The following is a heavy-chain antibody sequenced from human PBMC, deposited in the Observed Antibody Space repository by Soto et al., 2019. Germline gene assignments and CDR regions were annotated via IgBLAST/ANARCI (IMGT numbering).Heavy chain of an antibody. J-gene: IGHJ6*02. D-gene: IGHD2-15*01. CDR3: AKDGGDGYCSGGSCYTARYYYGMDV. V-gene: IGHV3-23*01. CDR1: GFTFSSYA. Sequence: EVQLLESGGGLVQPGGSLRLSCAASGFTFSSYAMSWVRQAPGKGLEWVSAISGSGGSTYYADSVKGRFTISRDNSKNTLDLQMNSLRAEDTAVYYCAKDGGDGYCSGGSCYTARYYYGMDVWGQGTTVTVSS. CDR2: ISGSGGST.